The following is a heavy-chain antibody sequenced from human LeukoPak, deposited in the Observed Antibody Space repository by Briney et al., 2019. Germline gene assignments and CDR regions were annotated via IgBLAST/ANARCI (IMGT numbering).Heavy chain of an antibody. D-gene: IGHD4-17*01. J-gene: IGHJ5*02. V-gene: IGHV1-69*13. CDR1: GGTSICHA. Sequence: GASVKVSCKASGGTSICHAISWVRQAPGQGLEWMGGIIPLFGTTNYAQKFRGRLTITADELTNTAYMELSRLGSEDMAVYYCARPAASNLYGEDWLDPWGQGTLVTVSS. CDR2: IIPLFGTT. CDR3: ARPAASNLYGEDWLDP.